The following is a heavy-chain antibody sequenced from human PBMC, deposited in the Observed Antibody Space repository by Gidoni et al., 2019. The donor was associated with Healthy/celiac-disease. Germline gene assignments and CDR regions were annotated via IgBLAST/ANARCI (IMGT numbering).Heavy chain of an antibody. CDR2: ICYSGST. J-gene: IGHJ6*02. CDR3: AMLSGSGAWADYYGMDV. D-gene: IGHD2-15*01. CDR1: GGSISSSSYY. V-gene: IGHV4-39*01. Sequence: QLQLQESGPGLVKPSETLSLTCTGSGGSISSSSYYWGWIPQPPGKGLEWIGSICYSGSTYYNPSLKSRVTISVDTSKNQFSLKLSSVTAADTAVYYCAMLSGSGAWADYYGMDVWGQGTTVTVSS.